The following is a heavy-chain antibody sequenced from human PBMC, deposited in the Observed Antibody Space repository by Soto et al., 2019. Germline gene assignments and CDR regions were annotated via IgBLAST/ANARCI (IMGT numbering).Heavy chain of an antibody. CDR1: GFTFSSYA. CDR3: ARSPYSSGWCVDY. CDR2: ISGSGHNT. Sequence: EVQLLESGGGLVQPGGSLRLSCVASGFTFSSYAMSWVRQAPGKGLEWVSGISGSGHNTYYADSVKGRFTISRDNSKNTLYVQMNSLRAEDTAVYYCARSPYSSGWCVDYGGQGTVVTVSS. V-gene: IGHV3-23*01. D-gene: IGHD6-19*01. J-gene: IGHJ4*02.